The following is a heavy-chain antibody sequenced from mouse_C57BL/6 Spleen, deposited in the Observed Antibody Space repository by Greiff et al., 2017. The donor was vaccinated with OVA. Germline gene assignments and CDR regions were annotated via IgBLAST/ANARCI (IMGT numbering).Heavy chain of an antibody. CDR1: GFTFSDFY. V-gene: IGHV7-1*01. D-gene: IGHD1-1*01. Sequence: EVMLVESGGGLVQSGRSLRLSCATSGFTFSDFYMEWVRQAPGKGLEWIAASRNKANDYTTEYSASVKGRFIVSRDTSQSILYLQMNALRAEDTAIYYCARDYYYYGSRGAMDYWGQGTSVTVSS. CDR2: SRNKANDYTT. CDR3: ARDYYYYGSRGAMDY. J-gene: IGHJ4*01.